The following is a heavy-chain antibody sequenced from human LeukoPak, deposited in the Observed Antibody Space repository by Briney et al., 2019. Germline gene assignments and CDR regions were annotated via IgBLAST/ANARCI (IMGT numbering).Heavy chain of an antibody. CDR2: ISGGGGNT. CDR1: GFTFSNYA. J-gene: IGHJ6*02. Sequence: PGGSLRLSCAASGFTFSNYALNWVRQAPGKGLEWVSSISGGGGNTYYADSVKGRFTISRDNSRNTLFLQMNTLRAEDTATYYCARPPTSLNGYYGMDVWGQGTTVTVSS. D-gene: IGHD5-12*01. CDR3: ARPPTSLNGYYGMDV. V-gene: IGHV3-23*01.